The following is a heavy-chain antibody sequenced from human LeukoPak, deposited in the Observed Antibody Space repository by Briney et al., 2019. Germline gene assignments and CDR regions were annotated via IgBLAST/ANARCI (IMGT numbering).Heavy chain of an antibody. CDR2: INTDRSST. J-gene: IGHJ4*02. D-gene: IGHD2-15*01. CDR3: ARDRGYCSGGSCRGGLVDY. V-gene: IGHV3-74*01. Sequence: GGSLRLSCAASGFTFSSYWMHWVRQAPGKGLVWVSRINTDRSSTSYADSVKGRFTISRDNAKNTLYLQMNSLRAEDTAVYYCARDRGYCSGGSCRGGLVDYWGQGTLVTVSS. CDR1: GFTFSSYW.